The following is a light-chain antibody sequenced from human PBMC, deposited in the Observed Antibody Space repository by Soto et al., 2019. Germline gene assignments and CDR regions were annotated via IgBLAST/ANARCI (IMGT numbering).Light chain of an antibody. CDR1: SNDVGGYNS. V-gene: IGLV2-11*01. CDR3: CSYAGKYTWV. J-gene: IGLJ3*02. Sequence: QSALTQPRSVSGSPGQSVTISCSGSSNDVGGYNSVSWYQQHPGKAPKLMISEVNKRPSGVPDRFSCCKSGNTASLTISGFQAEDEADFYCCSYAGKYTWVFGGGTKQTVL. CDR2: EVN.